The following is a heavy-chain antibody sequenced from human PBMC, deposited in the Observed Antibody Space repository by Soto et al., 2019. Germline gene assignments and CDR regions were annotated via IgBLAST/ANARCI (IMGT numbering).Heavy chain of an antibody. CDR3: ARDRGSNWALNDAIDI. V-gene: IGHV4-59*01. Sequence: QVQLQESGPGLVKPSETLSLTCTVSGGSISPYYWNWIRQPPGKGLEWIGYIYYTESTNYSPSLKSRVTMSVETSKTQFSLKLKSVTAADTAVYYCARDRGSNWALNDAIDIWGQGTVVTVSA. CDR1: GGSISPYY. J-gene: IGHJ3*02. CDR2: IYYTEST. D-gene: IGHD7-27*01.